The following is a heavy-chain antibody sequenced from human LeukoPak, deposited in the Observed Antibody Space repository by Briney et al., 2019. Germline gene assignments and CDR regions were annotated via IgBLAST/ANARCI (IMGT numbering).Heavy chain of an antibody. CDR2: LSSSSSYI. Sequence: PGGSLRLSCAASGFTFSSYNMNWVRQAPGKGLEWVSSLSSSSSYIYYADSVKGRFTISRDNAKGSLYLQMSSLRAEDTAVYYCARDWVSMVVKSPLDVWGQGTTVTVSS. J-gene: IGHJ6*02. CDR3: ARDWVSMVVKSPLDV. D-gene: IGHD3-22*01. V-gene: IGHV3-21*01. CDR1: GFTFSSYN.